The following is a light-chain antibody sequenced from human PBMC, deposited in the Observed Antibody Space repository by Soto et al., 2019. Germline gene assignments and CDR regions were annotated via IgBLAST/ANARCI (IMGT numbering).Light chain of an antibody. CDR3: QQYNNWPPT. V-gene: IGKV3-15*01. J-gene: IGKJ1*01. CDR2: GAS. Sequence: EIVMTQSPATLSVSPGERATLSCRASQTGSSKYLAWYKQKPGQAPRLLIYGASTRATGIPARFSGSGSGTEFTLTISSLQSEDFAVYYCQQYNNWPPTFGQGTKVDI. CDR1: QTGSSKY.